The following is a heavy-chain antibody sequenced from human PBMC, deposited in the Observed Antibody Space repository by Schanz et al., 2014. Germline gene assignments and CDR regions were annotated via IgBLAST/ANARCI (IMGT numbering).Heavy chain of an antibody. CDR2: ISYDGRNK. CDR1: GFTFSSYA. Sequence: QVQLVESGGGVVQPGRSLRLSCAASGFTFSSYAMHWVRQAPGKGLEWVAVISYDGRNKYYADSVKGRFTISRDNSKNTLYLQMSSLRAEDTAVYYCAKQIHYDILTVTRNWGQGTLVTVSS. CDR3: AKQIHYDILTVTRN. D-gene: IGHD3-9*01. J-gene: IGHJ4*02. V-gene: IGHV3-30-3*01.